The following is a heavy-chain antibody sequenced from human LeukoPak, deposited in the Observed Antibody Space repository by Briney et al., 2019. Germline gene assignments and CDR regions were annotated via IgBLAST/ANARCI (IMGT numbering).Heavy chain of an antibody. Sequence: ASVKVSCKASGYTFTSYGISWVRQAPGQGLEWMGWISAYNGNTDYAQRLQGRVTMTTDTSTSTAYMELRSLRSDDTAVYYCARVTQTDYDFDYWGQGTLVTVSS. D-gene: IGHD4-17*01. V-gene: IGHV1-18*01. CDR1: GYTFTSYG. CDR3: ARVTQTDYDFDY. CDR2: ISAYNGNT. J-gene: IGHJ4*02.